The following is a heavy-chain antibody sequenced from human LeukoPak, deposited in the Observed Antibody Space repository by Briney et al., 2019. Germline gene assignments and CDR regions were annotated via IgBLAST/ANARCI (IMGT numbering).Heavy chain of an antibody. V-gene: IGHV1-69*04. D-gene: IGHD3-22*01. Sequence: GASLKVSCKASGYTFTSYDINWVRQAPGQGLEWMGRIIPIFGIANYAQKFQGRVTITADKSTSTAYMELSSLRSEDTAVYYCARVAEYDSSGYRFDYWGQGTLVTVSS. CDR2: IIPIFGIA. J-gene: IGHJ4*02. CDR1: GYTFTSYD. CDR3: ARVAEYDSSGYRFDY.